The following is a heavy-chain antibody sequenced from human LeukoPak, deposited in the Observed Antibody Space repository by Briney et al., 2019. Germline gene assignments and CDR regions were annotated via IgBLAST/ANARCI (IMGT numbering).Heavy chain of an antibody. D-gene: IGHD2/OR15-2a*01. Sequence: GGSLRLSCAASGFTFSNAWMSWVRQAPGKGLDWVSSISGRTGSTYYADSVKGRFTISRDNSKNTLYLQMNSLRAEDTAVYYCARVYEASFDYWGQGTLVTVSS. CDR3: ARVYEASFDY. V-gene: IGHV3-23*01. J-gene: IGHJ4*02. CDR1: GFTFSNAW. CDR2: ISGRTGST.